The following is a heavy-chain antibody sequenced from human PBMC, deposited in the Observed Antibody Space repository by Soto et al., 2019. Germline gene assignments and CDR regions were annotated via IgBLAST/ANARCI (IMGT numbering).Heavy chain of an antibody. CDR2: IIPIFGTA. Sequence: SVKVSCKASGGTFSSYAISWVRQAPGQGLEWMGGIIPIFGTANYAQKFQGRVTITADESTSTAYMELSSLRSEDTAVYYCAARYGGYTTFDYWGQGTLVTVSS. V-gene: IGHV1-69*13. CDR3: AARYGGYTTFDY. CDR1: GGTFSSYA. J-gene: IGHJ4*02. D-gene: IGHD5-12*01.